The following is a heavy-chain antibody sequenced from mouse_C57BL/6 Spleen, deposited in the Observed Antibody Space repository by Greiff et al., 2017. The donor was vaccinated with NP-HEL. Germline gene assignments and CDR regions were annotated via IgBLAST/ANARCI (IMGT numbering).Heavy chain of an antibody. Sequence: VKLMESGPGLVQPSQSLSITCTVSGFSLTSYGVHWVRQPPGKGLEWLGVIWSGGSADYNASFISRLSISKDNSKSQVFFKMNSLQADDTAIYYCATTPYYGSSSYAMDYWGQGTSVTVSS. CDR3: ATTPYYGSSSYAMDY. D-gene: IGHD1-1*01. J-gene: IGHJ4*01. CDR1: GFSLTSYG. CDR2: IWSGGSA. V-gene: IGHV2-4*01.